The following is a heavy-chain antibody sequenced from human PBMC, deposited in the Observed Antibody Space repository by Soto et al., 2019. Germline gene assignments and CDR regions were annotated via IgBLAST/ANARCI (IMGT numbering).Heavy chain of an antibody. CDR2: IHSSGST. CDR1: GASMNSYH. CDR3: ARDQGVAEADITWFDP. J-gene: IGHJ5*02. Sequence: SETLSLTCTVSGASMNSYHWSWLRQPAGKGLEWIGHIHSSGSTNYNPSLKSRVTMSVDTSKNQFSLRLMSLTAADTAVYYCARDQGVAEADITWFDPWGQGSLVTVSS. V-gene: IGHV4-4*07. D-gene: IGHD6-13*01.